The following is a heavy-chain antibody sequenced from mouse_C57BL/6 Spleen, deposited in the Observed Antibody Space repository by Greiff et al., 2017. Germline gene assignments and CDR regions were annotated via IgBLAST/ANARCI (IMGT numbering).Heavy chain of an antibody. D-gene: IGHD1-1*01. CDR2: IHPNSGST. J-gene: IGHJ4*01. CDR1: GYTFTSYW. CDR3: ARYGLLLRGYYAMDY. V-gene: IGHV1-64*01. Sequence: VQLQQPGAELVKPGASVKLSCKASGYTFTSYWMHWVKQRPGQGLEWIGMIHPNSGSTNYNEKFKSKATLTVDKSSSTAYMQLSSLTSEDSAVYYCARYGLLLRGYYAMDYWGQGTSVTVSS.